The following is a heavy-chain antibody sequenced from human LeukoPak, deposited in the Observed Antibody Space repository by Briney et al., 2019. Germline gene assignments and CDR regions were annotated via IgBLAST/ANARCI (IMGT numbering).Heavy chain of an antibody. CDR1: GGSFSGYY. J-gene: IGHJ4*02. D-gene: IGHD5-18*01. Sequence: SETLSLTCAVYGGSFSGYYWSWIRQPPGKGLEWIGEINHSGSTNYNPSLKSRVTISVDTSKNQSSLKLSSVTAADTAVYYCARGSSGYSYGYGPYYFDYWGQGTLVTVSS. CDR3: ARGSSGYSYGYGPYYFDY. CDR2: INHSGST. V-gene: IGHV4-34*01.